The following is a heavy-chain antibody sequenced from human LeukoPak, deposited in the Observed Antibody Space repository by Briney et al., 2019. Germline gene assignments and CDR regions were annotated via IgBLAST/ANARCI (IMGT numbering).Heavy chain of an antibody. CDR3: AGPLLSSGWYYFDY. V-gene: IGHV5-51*01. J-gene: IGHJ4*02. Sequence: GESLKISCKGSGYIFTDYWIGWVRQMPGKGLEWMGVIHPTDSDTRYSPSFQGQVTISADKSISTAYLQWSSLKASDTAMYFCAGPLLSSGWYYFDYWGQGTLVTVSS. CDR2: IHPTDSDT. D-gene: IGHD6-19*01. CDR1: GYIFTDYW.